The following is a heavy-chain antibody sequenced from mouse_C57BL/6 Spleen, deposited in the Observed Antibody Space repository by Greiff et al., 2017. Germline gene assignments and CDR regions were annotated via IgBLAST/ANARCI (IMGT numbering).Heavy chain of an antibody. J-gene: IGHJ4*01. CDR2: IDPANGDT. V-gene: IGHV14-4*01. CDR3: TAVVRDYYAMDY. Sequence: EVKLQESGAELVRPGASVKLSCTASGFNIKDDYMHWVKQRPEQGLEWIGWIDPANGDTEYAPKFQGKATITADTSSNTAYLQLSSLTSEDTAVYYCTAVVRDYYAMDYWGQGTSVTVSS. CDR1: GFNIKDDY. D-gene: IGHD1-1*01.